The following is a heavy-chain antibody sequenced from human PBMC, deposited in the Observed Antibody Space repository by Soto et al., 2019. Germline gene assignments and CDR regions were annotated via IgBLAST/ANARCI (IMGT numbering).Heavy chain of an antibody. CDR2: LSFAGTAE. D-gene: IGHD2-21*02. CDR1: GFIFRDYL. CDR3: ARVATRLQSMEVLEY. J-gene: IGHJ4*02. V-gene: IGHV3-30*03. Sequence: QVQLVESGGGVVQPGTSLRLSCKASGFIFRDYLIHWVRQAPGKGLEWLAVLSFAGTAEYYADSTRGRFTISRDIPKSTTYLVINNVRRDDTAMYYCARVATRLQSMEVLEYWGQGTLVTVPS.